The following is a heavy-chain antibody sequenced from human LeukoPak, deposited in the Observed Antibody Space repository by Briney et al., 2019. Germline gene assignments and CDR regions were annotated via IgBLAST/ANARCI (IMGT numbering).Heavy chain of an antibody. CDR2: ISYSGST. D-gene: IGHD3-3*01. Sequence: IRCCTCSDWESAVRGKGDDFSGSRQHPRKNLEWIGYISYSGSTYYNPSLKSRLTISVDTSKNQFSLTLSSVTAADTAAYYCASAAPLGVGLDWGQGTLVPV. V-gene: IGHV4-31*03. CDR3: ASAAPLGVGLD. CDR1: ESAVRGKGDD. J-gene: IGHJ4*02.